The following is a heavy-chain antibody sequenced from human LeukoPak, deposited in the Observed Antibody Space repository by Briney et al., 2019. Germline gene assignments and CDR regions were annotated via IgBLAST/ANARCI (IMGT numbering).Heavy chain of an antibody. CDR2: INPNSGGT. CDR1: GYTFTGYY. D-gene: IGHD3-22*01. V-gene: IGHV1-2*02. Sequence: GASVKVFCKASGYTFTGYYMHWVRQAPGQGLEWMGWINPNSGGTNYAQKFQGRVTMTRDTSISTAYMELSRLRSEDTAVYYCARVLDYDSSGYYYDYWGQGTLVTVSS. J-gene: IGHJ4*02. CDR3: ARVLDYDSSGYYYDY.